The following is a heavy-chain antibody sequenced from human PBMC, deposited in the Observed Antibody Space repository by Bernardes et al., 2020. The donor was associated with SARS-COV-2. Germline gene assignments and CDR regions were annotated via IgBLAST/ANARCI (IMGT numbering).Heavy chain of an antibody. CDR2: IYPGDSDT. CDR3: AISAVTGTIDWFDP. J-gene: IGHJ5*02. V-gene: IGHV5-51*01. D-gene: IGHD6-19*01. Sequence: GASLKISCQGSGYSFTSYWIGWVRPMPGKGLEWMGIIYPGDSDTRYSPSFQGQITISADKSISTTYLQWSSLKASDTAIYYCAISAVTGTIDWFDPWGQGTLVTVSS. CDR1: GYSFTSYW.